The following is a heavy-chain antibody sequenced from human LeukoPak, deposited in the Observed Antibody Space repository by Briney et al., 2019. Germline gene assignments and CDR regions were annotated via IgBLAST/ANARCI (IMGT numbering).Heavy chain of an antibody. V-gene: IGHV4-61*02. Sequence: SQTLSLTCTVSGGSISSGSYYWSWIRQPAGKGLEWIGRIYTSGSTNYNPSLKSRVTISVDTSKNQFSLKLSSVTAADTAVYYCARLYYYDSSGYYLDDAFDIWGQGTMVTVSS. CDR2: IYTSGST. CDR1: GGSISSGSYY. J-gene: IGHJ3*02. CDR3: ARLYYYDSSGYYLDDAFDI. D-gene: IGHD3-22*01.